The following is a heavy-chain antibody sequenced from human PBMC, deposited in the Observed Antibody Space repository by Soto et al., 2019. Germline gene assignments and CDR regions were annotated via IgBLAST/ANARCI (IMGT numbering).Heavy chain of an antibody. CDR1: GFTFSSYA. V-gene: IGHV3-23*01. D-gene: IGHD3-10*01. CDR3: AKGPIGFRLRITMVRGAPCH. CDR2: ISGSGGST. Sequence: GGSLRLSCAASGFTFSSYAMSWVRQAPGKGLEWVSAISGSGGSTYYADSVKGRFTISRDNSKNTLYLQMNSLRAEDTAVYYCAKGPIGFRLRITMVRGAPCHWGQGTLVTVSS. J-gene: IGHJ4*02.